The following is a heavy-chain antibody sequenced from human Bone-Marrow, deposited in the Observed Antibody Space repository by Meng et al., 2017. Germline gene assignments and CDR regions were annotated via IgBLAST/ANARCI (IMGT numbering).Heavy chain of an antibody. CDR2: IKSKSDGGTT. V-gene: IGHV3-15*01. J-gene: IGHJ4*02. Sequence: VAVVESGGGLVKAGASLRLSGAASGFTFRNAWMSWVRQAPGKGLEWVGRIKSKSDGGTTDYAAPVKGRFTISRDDSKNTLYLQMNSLKTEDTAVYYCTTHDYGDYWGQGTLVTVSS. CDR3: TTHDYGDY. CDR1: GFTFRNAW.